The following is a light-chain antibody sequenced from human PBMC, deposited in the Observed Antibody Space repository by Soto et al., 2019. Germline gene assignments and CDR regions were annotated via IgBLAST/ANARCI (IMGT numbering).Light chain of an antibody. Sequence: EIVLTQSPGTLSLSPGERGTLSCRASQSVCSRCLAWYQQKPGQAPRLLIFGASSRATGIPDTFSGSGSGTDFTLTISRLEPEDSAVYYCQHYGSTPWTVGQGTKVEI. CDR3: QHYGSTPWT. CDR1: QSVCSRC. V-gene: IGKV3-20*01. J-gene: IGKJ1*01. CDR2: GAS.